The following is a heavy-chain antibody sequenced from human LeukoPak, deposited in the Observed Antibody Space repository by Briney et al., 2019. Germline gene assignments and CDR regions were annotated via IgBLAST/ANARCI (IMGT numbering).Heavy chain of an antibody. CDR2: IIPIFGTA. CDR3: AREGERDCSSTSCYLGY. Sequence: GASVKVSCKASGGTFSSYAISWVRQAPGQGLEWMGGIIPIFGTANYAQKFQGRVTITADESTSTVYMELSSLRSEDTAVYYCAREGERDCSSTSCYLGYWGQGTLVTVSS. J-gene: IGHJ4*02. V-gene: IGHV1-69*13. CDR1: GGTFSSYA. D-gene: IGHD2-2*01.